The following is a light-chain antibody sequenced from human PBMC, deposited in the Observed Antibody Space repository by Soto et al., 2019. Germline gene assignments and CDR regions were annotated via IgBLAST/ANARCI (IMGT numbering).Light chain of an antibody. CDR1: QSVSSSY. J-gene: IGKJ4*01. Sequence: DIVLTQSPGTLSLSPGERATLSCRASQSVSSSYLAWYQQKLGQAPRLLIYGASSSATGIPDRFSGSGSGTDFTLTISRLEPEDFAVYYCQQYGSSLFLTFGGGTKVDIK. CDR2: GAS. V-gene: IGKV3-20*01. CDR3: QQYGSSLFLT.